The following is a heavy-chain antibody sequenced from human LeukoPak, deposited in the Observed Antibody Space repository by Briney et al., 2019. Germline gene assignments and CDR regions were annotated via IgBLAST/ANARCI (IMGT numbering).Heavy chain of an antibody. D-gene: IGHD3-22*01. V-gene: IGHV4-34*01. J-gene: IGHJ3*02. CDR1: GGSFSGYY. CDR2: INHSGST. CDR3: ARGRVTTMISRRVKPSDAFDI. Sequence: PSETLSLTCAVYGGSFSGYYWSWIRQPPGRGLEWIGEINHSGSTNYNPSLKSRVTISVDTSKNQFSLKLSSVTAADTAVYHCARGRVTTMISRRVKPSDAFDIWGQGTMVTVSS.